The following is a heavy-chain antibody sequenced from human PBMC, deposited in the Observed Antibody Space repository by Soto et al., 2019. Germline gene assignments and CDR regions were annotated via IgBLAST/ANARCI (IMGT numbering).Heavy chain of an antibody. Sequence: GGSLRLSCAASGFTVSSNYMSWVRQAPGKGLEWVSVIYSGGSTYYADSVKGRFTISRDNSKNTLYLQMNSLRAEDTAVYYCARAVSYDFWSGLYYYYYMDVWGQGTMVTVSS. CDR3: ARAVSYDFWSGLYYYYYMDV. J-gene: IGHJ6*03. V-gene: IGHV3-66*01. CDR1: GFTVSSNY. CDR2: IYSGGST. D-gene: IGHD3-3*01.